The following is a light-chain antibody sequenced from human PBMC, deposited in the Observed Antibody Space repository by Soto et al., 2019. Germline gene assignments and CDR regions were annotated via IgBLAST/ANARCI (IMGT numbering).Light chain of an antibody. CDR1: QSVSSSY. V-gene: IGKV3-20*01. CDR2: GAS. Sequence: EIVLTQSPGTLSLSPGERATLSCMTSQSVSSSYLAWYQQKPGQAPRLLIYGASSRATGIPGRFSGSGSGTDFTLTISRLEPEDFAVYYCQQYGSSPQTFGQGTKVDI. CDR3: QQYGSSPQT. J-gene: IGKJ1*01.